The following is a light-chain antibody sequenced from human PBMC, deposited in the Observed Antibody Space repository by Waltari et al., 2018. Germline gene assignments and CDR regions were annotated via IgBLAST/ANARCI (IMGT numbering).Light chain of an antibody. Sequence: SYELTQPPSVAVSPGQTARITCSGDAFPQQSSTRYQQKAGQAPMLVIYKDKERPSGIPDRFSGSSSGTIVTLTISGVQAEDEADYYCQSADSSGAYRVFGGGTKLTVL. CDR3: QSADSSGAYRV. V-gene: IGLV3-25*03. J-gene: IGLJ3*02. CDR1: AFPQQS. CDR2: KDK.